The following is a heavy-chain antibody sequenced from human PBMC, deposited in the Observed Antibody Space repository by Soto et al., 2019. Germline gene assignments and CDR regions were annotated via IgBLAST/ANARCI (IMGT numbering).Heavy chain of an antibody. CDR1: GGTFSSYA. V-gene: IGHV1-69*13. CDR2: IIPIFGTA. J-gene: IGHJ6*02. CDR3: VRGIAAAGTSYYYYGMDV. Sequence: GASVKVSCKASGGTFSSYAISWVRQAPGQGLEWMGGIIPIFGTANYAQKFQGRVTITADESTSTAYMELSSLRSEDTAVYYCVRGIAAAGTSYYYYGMDVWGQGTTVTVSS. D-gene: IGHD6-13*01.